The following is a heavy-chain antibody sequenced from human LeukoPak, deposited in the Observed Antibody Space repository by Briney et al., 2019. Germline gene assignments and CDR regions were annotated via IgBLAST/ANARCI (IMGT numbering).Heavy chain of an antibody. V-gene: IGHV3-13*01. CDR3: ARGTGASGYSYGYEYFDY. Sequence: GGSLRLSCAASGFTFSSYDMHWVRQATGKGLEWVSAIGTAGDTYYPGSVKGRFTISRENAKNSLYLQMNSLRAGDTAVYYCARGTGASGYSYGYEYFDYWGQGTLVTVSS. D-gene: IGHD5-18*01. J-gene: IGHJ4*02. CDR1: GFTFSSYD. CDR2: IGTAGDT.